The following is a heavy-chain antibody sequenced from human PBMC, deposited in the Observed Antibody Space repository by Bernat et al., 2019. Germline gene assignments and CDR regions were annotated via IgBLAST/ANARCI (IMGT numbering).Heavy chain of an antibody. Sequence: QVQLVESGGGVVQPGRSLRLSCAASGFTFSSYAMHWVRQAPGKGLEWVAVISYDGSNKYYADSVKRRFTISRDNSKNTLYLQMNSLRAEDTAVYYCARDPDSSSSSSARGWFDPWGQGTLVTVSS. V-gene: IGHV3-30*01. CDR3: ARDPDSSSSSSARGWFDP. D-gene: IGHD6-6*01. CDR1: GFTFSSYA. CDR2: ISYDGSNK. J-gene: IGHJ5*02.